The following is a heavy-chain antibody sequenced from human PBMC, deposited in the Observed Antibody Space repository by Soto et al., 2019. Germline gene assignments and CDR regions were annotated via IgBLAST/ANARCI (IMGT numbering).Heavy chain of an antibody. D-gene: IGHD3-10*01. V-gene: IGHV3-23*01. CDR2: ISGSGGST. CDR1: GFTFSSYA. Sequence: GGSLRLSCAASGFTFSSYAMSWVRQAPGKGLEWVSAISGSGGSTYYADSVKGRFTISRDNSKNTLYLQMNSLRAEDTAVYYCAKGQERHVLLWFGEFDMDVWGKGTTVTVSS. CDR3: AKGQERHVLLWFGEFDMDV. J-gene: IGHJ6*03.